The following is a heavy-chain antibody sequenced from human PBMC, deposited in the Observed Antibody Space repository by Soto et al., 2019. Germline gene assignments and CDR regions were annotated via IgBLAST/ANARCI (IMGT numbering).Heavy chain of an antibody. CDR2: IHLGGTT. D-gene: IGHD1-20*01. CDR1: GDSITSSAL. V-gene: IGHV4-4*02. J-gene: IGHJ5*02. Sequence: SETLSVTCGVAGDSITSSALWSCVRQPPGKGLEWIGEIHLGGTTNYNPSLKSRVTISVDKSKNQFSLILNSVTAADTAIYYCARGDNWRLDLWGQGTLVTVSS. CDR3: ARGDNWRLDL.